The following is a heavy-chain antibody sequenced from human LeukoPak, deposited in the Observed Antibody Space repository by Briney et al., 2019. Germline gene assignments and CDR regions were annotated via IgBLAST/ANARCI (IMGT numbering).Heavy chain of an antibody. D-gene: IGHD3-22*01. CDR3: AKRVLTMIVVSANDY. CDR2: ISGSGGST. V-gene: IGHV3-23*01. Sequence: EGSLRLSCAASGFTFSSYAMSWVRQAPGKGLEWVSAISGSGGSTYYADSVKGRFTISRDNSKNTLYLQMNSLRAEDTAVYYCAKRVLTMIVVSANDYWGQGTLVTVSS. J-gene: IGHJ4*02. CDR1: GFTFSSYA.